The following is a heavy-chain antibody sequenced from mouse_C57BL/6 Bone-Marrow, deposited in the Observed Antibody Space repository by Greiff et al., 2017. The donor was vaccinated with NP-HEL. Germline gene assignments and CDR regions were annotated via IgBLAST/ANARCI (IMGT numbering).Heavy chain of an antibody. D-gene: IGHD1-1*01. Sequence: QVQLQQPGAELVMPGASVKLSCKASGYTFTSYWMHWVKQRPGQGLEWIGEIDPSDSYTNYNPKFKGTSTLTVDKSASTAFMQLSSLTSEDSAVYDCAREASYYSSSYNAYWGQGTLVTVSA. J-gene: IGHJ3*01. CDR3: AREASYYSSSYNAY. V-gene: IGHV1-69*01. CDR2: IDPSDSYT. CDR1: GYTFTSYW.